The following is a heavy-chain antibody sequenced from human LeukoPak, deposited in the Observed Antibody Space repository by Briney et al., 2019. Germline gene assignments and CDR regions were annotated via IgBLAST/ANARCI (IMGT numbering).Heavy chain of an antibody. CDR2: ISSSISTI. CDR1: GFTFSSYS. V-gene: IGHV3-48*01. J-gene: IGHJ4*02. D-gene: IGHD3-10*01. CDR3: ARGRLLWFGELNAGLDY. Sequence: GGSLRLSCVASGFTFSSYSMNWVRQAPGKGLEWVSYISSSISTIYYTDSVKGPFTLSTDNAKNSLYLKMNSLRAEDTAVYYCARGRLLWFGELNAGLDYWGQGTLVTVSS.